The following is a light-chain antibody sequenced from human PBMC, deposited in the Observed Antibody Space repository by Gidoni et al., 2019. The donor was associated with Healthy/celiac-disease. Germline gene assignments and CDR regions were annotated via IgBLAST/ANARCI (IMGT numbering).Light chain of an antibody. CDR3: QQYGSSPWT. CDR2: DAS. J-gene: IGKJ1*01. CDR1: QRVSSSY. V-gene: IGKV3D-20*01. Sequence: EIVLTQTPATLSLSPGERATLYCGASQRVSSSYLAWYQQKPGLAPSLLIYDASSRATGIPDRFSGSGSGTDFTLTISRLEPEDFAVYDCQQYGSSPWTFGQGTKVEIK.